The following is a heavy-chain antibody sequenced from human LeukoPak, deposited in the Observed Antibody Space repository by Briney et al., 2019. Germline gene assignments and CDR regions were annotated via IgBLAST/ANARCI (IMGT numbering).Heavy chain of an antibody. V-gene: IGHV4-4*07. CDR1: GDSFSNYY. CDR3: AAGSRPYYFYYMAV. Sequence: SETLSLTCNVSGDSFSNYYWSWIRQPAGRGLEWIGRIYGSGGSNYIPSLKSRVSMTIDISKNQFSLKLTSVTAADTALYFCAAGSRPYYFYYMAVWGTGTTVTVSS. J-gene: IGHJ6*03. CDR2: IYGSGGS.